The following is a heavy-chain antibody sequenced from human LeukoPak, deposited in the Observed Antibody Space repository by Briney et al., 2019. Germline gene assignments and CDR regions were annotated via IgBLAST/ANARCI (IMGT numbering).Heavy chain of an antibody. Sequence: GASVKVSCKAFGYSLTNYYVHWVRQAPGQGLEWMGEMNPSGGSTSYAQKFQGRITVTRDTYTNTVYMDLSSLRSEDTATYYCARGAPTTRIGAGRFDYWGQGSLLTVAS. CDR3: ARGAPTTRIGAGRFDY. J-gene: IGHJ4*02. CDR2: MNPSGGST. V-gene: IGHV1-46*01. CDR1: GYSLTNYY. D-gene: IGHD5-12*01.